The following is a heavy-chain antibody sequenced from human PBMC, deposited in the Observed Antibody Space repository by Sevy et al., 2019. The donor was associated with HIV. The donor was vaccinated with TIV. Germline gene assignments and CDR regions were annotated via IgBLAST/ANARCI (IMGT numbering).Heavy chain of an antibody. V-gene: IGHV3-30-3*01. CDR1: GFTFNFFS. Sequence: GGSLRLSCAASGFTFNFFSMHWVRQAPGKGLEWVATISFDGSNEHYADSVKGRFTISRDNSKNSLFLQMNSLSADVSAVYYCALERLSSAVAEYFHNWGQGTLVTVSS. J-gene: IGHJ1*01. CDR3: ALERLSSAVAEYFHN. D-gene: IGHD1-1*01. CDR2: ISFDGSNE.